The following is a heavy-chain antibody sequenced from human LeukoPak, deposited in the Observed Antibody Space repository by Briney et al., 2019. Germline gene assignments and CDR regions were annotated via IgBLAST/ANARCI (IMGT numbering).Heavy chain of an antibody. CDR1: GYTFTSFV. D-gene: IGHD6-13*01. CDR3: ARAPGYSSSWYLFSDQNKYYFDY. CDR2: IIPIFGTA. J-gene: IGHJ4*02. V-gene: IGHV1-69*13. Sequence: GASVKVSCKASGYTFTSFVINWVRQAPGQGLEWMGGIIPIFGTANYAQKFQGRVTITADESTSTAYMELSSLRSEDTAVYYCARAPGYSSSWYLFSDQNKYYFDYWGQGTLVTVSS.